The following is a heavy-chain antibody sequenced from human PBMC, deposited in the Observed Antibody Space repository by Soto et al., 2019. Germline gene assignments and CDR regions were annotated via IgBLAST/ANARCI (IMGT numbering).Heavy chain of an antibody. CDR2: MNPNSGNT. Sequence: QVQLVQSGAEVKKPGASVKVSCKASGYTFTSYDINWVRQATGQGLEWMGWMNPNSGNTGYAQKCXXRXTXXRNTSISTAYMELSSLRSEDTAVYYCARVTVTTHYWGQGTLVTVSS. CDR3: ARVTVTTHY. CDR1: GYTFTSYD. D-gene: IGHD4-17*01. J-gene: IGHJ4*02. V-gene: IGHV1-8*01.